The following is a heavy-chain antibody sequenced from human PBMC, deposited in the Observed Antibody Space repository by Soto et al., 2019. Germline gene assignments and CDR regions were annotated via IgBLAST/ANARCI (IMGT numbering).Heavy chain of an antibody. D-gene: IGHD4-17*01. Sequence: SETLSLTCTVSGGSISSYYWSWIRQPPGKGLEWIGYIYYSGSTNYNPSLKSRVTISVDTSKNQFSLKLSSVTAADTAVYYCARLYGDYGDDYWGQGTLVTVSS. CDR2: IYYSGST. CDR1: GGSISSYY. V-gene: IGHV4-59*08. J-gene: IGHJ4*02. CDR3: ARLYGDYGDDY.